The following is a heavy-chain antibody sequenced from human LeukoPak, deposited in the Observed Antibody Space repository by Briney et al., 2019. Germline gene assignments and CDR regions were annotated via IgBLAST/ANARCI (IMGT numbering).Heavy chain of an antibody. CDR2: ISSSGITI. CDR1: GFTFSSSE. J-gene: IGHJ4*02. D-gene: IGHD6-19*01. Sequence: GGSLRLSCAASGFTFSSSEMNWVRQAPGKGLEWVSYISSSGITIYYADSVKGRFTISRDNAKNSLYLQMNSLRAEDTAVYYCASISSGWFSFDYWGQGTLVTVSS. CDR3: ASISSGWFSFDY. V-gene: IGHV3-48*03.